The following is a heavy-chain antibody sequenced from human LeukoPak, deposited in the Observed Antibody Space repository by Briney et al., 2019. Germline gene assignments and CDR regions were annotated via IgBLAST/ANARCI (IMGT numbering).Heavy chain of an antibody. D-gene: IGHD4-17*01. CDR3: ARSRGSTNTHYGLLFDI. J-gene: IGHJ4*02. Sequence: SETLSLACNVSGGSISSHYWSWIRQPPGKGLEWIGYIHYRGDTNYYPSLKSRIAISIDSSKTQFSLRLSSVTAADTAIYYCARSRGSTNTHYGLLFDIRGMGTLVTVSS. CDR2: IHYRGDT. CDR1: GGSISSHY. V-gene: IGHV4-59*11.